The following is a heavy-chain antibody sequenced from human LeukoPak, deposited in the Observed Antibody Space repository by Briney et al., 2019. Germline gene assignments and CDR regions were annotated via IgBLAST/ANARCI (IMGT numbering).Heavy chain of an antibody. Sequence: ASVKVSCKASGYTFTSYYMHWVRQAPGQGLEWMGIINPSGGSTSYAQKFQGRVTMTRDTSTSTVYMELSSLRSEDTAVYYCARVCGVGIAARPYYFDYWGQGTLVTVSS. D-gene: IGHD6-6*01. CDR3: ARVCGVGIAARPYYFDY. J-gene: IGHJ4*02. CDR2: INPSGGST. CDR1: GYTFTSYY. V-gene: IGHV1-46*01.